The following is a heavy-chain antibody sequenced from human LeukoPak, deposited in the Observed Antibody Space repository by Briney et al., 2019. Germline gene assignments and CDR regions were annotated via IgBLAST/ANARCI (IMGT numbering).Heavy chain of an antibody. CDR1: GCTFSSYW. Sequence: GGSLRLSCAASGCTFSSYWMHWVRQAPGKGLVWVSRINSDGSSTSYADSVKGRFTISRDNAKNTLYLQMNSLRAEDTAVYYCARSPYYYDSSGYLPYWGQGTLVTVSS. D-gene: IGHD3-22*01. V-gene: IGHV3-74*01. J-gene: IGHJ4*02. CDR2: INSDGSST. CDR3: ARSPYYYDSSGYLPY.